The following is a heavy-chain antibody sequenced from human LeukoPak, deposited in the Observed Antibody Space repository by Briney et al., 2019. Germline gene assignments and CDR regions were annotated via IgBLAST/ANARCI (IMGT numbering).Heavy chain of an antibody. J-gene: IGHJ4*02. D-gene: IGHD7-27*01. CDR2: ISGSGGGT. CDR1: GFTVSSSY. CDR3: AKEGLRSTTGGYFLDY. Sequence: PGGSLRLSCAASGFTVSSSYMSWVRQAPGKGLEWVSAISGSGGGTYYADSVKGRFTISRDNSKNTLYLQMNSLRAEDTAVYYCAKEGLRSTTGGYFLDYWGQGTLVTVSS. V-gene: IGHV3-23*01.